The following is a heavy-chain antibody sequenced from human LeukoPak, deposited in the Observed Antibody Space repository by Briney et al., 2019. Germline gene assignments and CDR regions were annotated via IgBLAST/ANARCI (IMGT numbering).Heavy chain of an antibody. CDR1: GGSISSYY. CDR3: ARQVPRIAAAVPGGFDP. D-gene: IGHD6-13*01. V-gene: IGHV4-59*08. Sequence: SETLSLTCTVSGGSISSYYWSWIRQPPGKGLEWIGYIYYSGSTNYNPSLKSRVTISVDTSKNQFSLKLSSVTAADTAVYYCARQVPRIAAAVPGGFDPWGQGTLVTVSS. J-gene: IGHJ5*02. CDR2: IYYSGST.